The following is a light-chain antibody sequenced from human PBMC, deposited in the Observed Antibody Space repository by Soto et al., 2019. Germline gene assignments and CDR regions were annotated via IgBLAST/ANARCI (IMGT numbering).Light chain of an antibody. CDR3: QYWSDYCWT. J-gene: IGKJ1*01. CDR1: QSISSW. Sequence: DIQLTQSPSTLSTSVGDRVTISCRASQSISSWLAWYQQKPGKAPKLLIYHKSNLESGVPPRFGGSGSGTEFTLTISSLQPDDFATYYCQYWSDYCWTVVQGTKVEIK. V-gene: IGKV1-5*03. CDR2: HKS.